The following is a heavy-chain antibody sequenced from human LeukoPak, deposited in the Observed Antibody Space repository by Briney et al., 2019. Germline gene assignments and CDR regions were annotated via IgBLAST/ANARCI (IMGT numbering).Heavy chain of an antibody. CDR3: ARVGTYDYVWGSYRSNLDY. CDR1: GGSFSGYY. J-gene: IGHJ4*02. Sequence: SETLSLTCAVYGGSFSGYYWSWIRQPPGKGLECSGEINHSGSTNYNPSLTSRVSISVDTSRNQCYLKLICVNAGDTAVYYCARVGTYDYVWGSYRSNLDYWGQGTLVTVSS. D-gene: IGHD3-16*02. V-gene: IGHV4-34*01. CDR2: INHSGST.